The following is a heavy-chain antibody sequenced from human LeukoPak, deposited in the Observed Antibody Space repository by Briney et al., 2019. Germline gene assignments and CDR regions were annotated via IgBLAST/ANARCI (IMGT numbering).Heavy chain of an antibody. CDR3: ARDRRWLQYSDY. CDR1: GFTFSSYA. CDR2: ISYDGSNK. J-gene: IGHJ4*02. D-gene: IGHD5-24*01. Sequence: GGSLRLPCAASGFTFSSYAMRWVRQAPGKGLEWVAVISYDGSNKYHADSVKGRFTISRDNSKNTLYLEMSSLRPEDTAVYYCARDRRWLQYSDYWGQGTLVTVSS. V-gene: IGHV3-30*04.